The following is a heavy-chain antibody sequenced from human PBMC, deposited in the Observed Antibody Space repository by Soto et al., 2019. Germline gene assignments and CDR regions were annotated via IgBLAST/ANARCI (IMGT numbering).Heavy chain of an antibody. V-gene: IGHV3-21*01. Sequence: EVQLVESGGGLVKPGGSLRLSCAASGFTFSSYSMNWVRQAPGKGLEWVSSISSSSSYIYYADSVKGRFTISRDNAKNSLYLQMNSLRAEDTAVYYCAREGDFWSGYPFDYWGQGTLVTVSS. CDR1: GFTFSSYS. CDR3: AREGDFWSGYPFDY. CDR2: ISSSSSYI. J-gene: IGHJ4*02. D-gene: IGHD3-3*01.